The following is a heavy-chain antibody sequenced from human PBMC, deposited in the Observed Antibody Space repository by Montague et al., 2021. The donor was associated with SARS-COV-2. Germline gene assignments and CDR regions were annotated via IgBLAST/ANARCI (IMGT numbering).Heavy chain of an antibody. J-gene: IGHJ4*02. CDR1: GGSITSENW. D-gene: IGHD6-13*01. CDR2: THQWGGT. V-gene: IGHV4-4*02. CDR3: ASHPFWQQLFT. Sequence: SETLSLTCAVSGGSITSENWWSWVRQPPGKGLEWIAETHQWGGTNYNPSLRSRVTILLDNSKNQFSLMLTSVTAAATAMYYCASHPFWQQLFTWGQGTLVSVSS.